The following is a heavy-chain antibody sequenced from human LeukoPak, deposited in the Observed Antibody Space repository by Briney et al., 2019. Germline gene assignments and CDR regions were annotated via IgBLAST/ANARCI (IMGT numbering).Heavy chain of an antibody. CDR1: GGSISSYY. J-gene: IGHJ4*02. V-gene: IGHV4-59*08. Sequence: SETLSLTCTGSGGSISSYYWSWIRQPPGKGLEWIGYIYYSGSTNYNPSLKSRVTISVDTSKNQFSLKLSSVTAADTAVYYCARLFQKSGGVDYWGQGTLVTVSS. CDR3: ARLFQKSGGVDY. D-gene: IGHD3-10*01. CDR2: IYYSGST.